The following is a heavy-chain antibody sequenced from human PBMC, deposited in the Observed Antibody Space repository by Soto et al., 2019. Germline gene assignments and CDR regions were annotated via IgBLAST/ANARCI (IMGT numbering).Heavy chain of an antibody. V-gene: IGHV4-30-4*01. CDR2: IYYSGST. CDR1: GGSISSDDYY. CDR3: VRGRAYGDYEDY. D-gene: IGHD4-17*01. J-gene: IGHJ4*02. Sequence: SETLSLTCTVSGGSISSDDYYWSWIRQPPGKGLEWIGYIYYSGSTYYKPSLKNRVTITVDTSKNQFSLKLSSVTAADTAVYYCVRGRAYGDYEDYWGQGTLITVSS.